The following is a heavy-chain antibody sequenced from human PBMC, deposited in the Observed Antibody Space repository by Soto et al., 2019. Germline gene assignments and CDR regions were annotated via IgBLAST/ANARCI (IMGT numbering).Heavy chain of an antibody. D-gene: IGHD3-22*01. CDR2: IWYDGSNK. J-gene: IGHJ5*02. Sequence: PGGSLRLSCAASGFTFSSYGMHWVRQAPGKGLEWVAVIWYDGSNKYYADSVKGRFTISRDNSKNTLYLQMNSLRAEDTAVYYCAKGTHDSSGLTPWGQGTLVTVSS. CDR3: AKGTHDSSGLTP. V-gene: IGHV3-30*02. CDR1: GFTFSSYG.